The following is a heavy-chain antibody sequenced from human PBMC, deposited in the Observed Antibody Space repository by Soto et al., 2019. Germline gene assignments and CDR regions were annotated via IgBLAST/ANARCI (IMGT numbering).Heavy chain of an antibody. J-gene: IGHJ4*02. D-gene: IGHD1-1*01. CDR2: SGGSDFTT. V-gene: IGHV3-23*01. CDR3: VTHSWND. Sequence: EVQLLESGGALVQPGGSLTLSCVVSGLTFSRVDLSWVRQPPGKGLEWVSASGGSDFTTHYVDSVKGRFTMSRDYSKNTLYLQMDSLSAEETALYYCVTHSWNDWGQGTLVTVSS. CDR1: GLTFSRVD.